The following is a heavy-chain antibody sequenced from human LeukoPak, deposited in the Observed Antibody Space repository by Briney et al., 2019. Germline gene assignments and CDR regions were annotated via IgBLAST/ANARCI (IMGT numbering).Heavy chain of an antibody. CDR1: GGSISSYY. CDR2: IYYSGST. V-gene: IGHV4-59*12. Sequence: PSETLSLTCTVSGGSISSYYWSWIRQPPGKGLEWIGYIYYSGSTNYNPSLKSRVTISVDTSKNQFSLKLSSVTAADTAVYYCARAGNRIQLWTYTPYHFDYWGQGTLVTVSS. D-gene: IGHD5-18*01. CDR3: ARAGNRIQLWTYTPYHFDY. J-gene: IGHJ4*02.